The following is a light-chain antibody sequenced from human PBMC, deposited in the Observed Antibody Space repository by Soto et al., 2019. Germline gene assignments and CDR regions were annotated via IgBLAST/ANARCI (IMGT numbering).Light chain of an antibody. V-gene: IGKV3-11*01. Sequence: EIVLTQSPATLSLSPGERATLSCRASQNVASYLAWFQQKPGQPPRLLVYDVSTRATGIPARFSGSGSETDFTLTISSLDPEDCAFYYCQQRSRWPFTFGPGTKLDMK. CDR3: QQRSRWPFT. CDR2: DVS. CDR1: QNVASY. J-gene: IGKJ3*01.